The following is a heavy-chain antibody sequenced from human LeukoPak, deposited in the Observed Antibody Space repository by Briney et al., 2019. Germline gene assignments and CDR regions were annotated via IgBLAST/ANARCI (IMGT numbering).Heavy chain of an antibody. V-gene: IGHV3-30*03. CDR1: GFTFSSYG. D-gene: IGHD4-17*01. CDR2: ISYDGSNK. CDR3: ARDHRLYGDYNWFDP. J-gene: IGHJ5*02. Sequence: GGSLRLSCAASGFTFSSYGMHWVRQAPGKGLEWVAVISYDGSNKYYADSVKGRFTISRDNSKNTLYLQMNSLRAEDTAVYYCARDHRLYGDYNWFDPWGQGTLVTVSS.